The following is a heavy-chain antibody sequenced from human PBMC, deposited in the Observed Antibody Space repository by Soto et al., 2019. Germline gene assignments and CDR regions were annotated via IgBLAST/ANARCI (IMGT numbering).Heavy chain of an antibody. Sequence: SETLSLTCTVSGGSMTSFYWSWIRQPPGKGLEWIGYVFHSGTTNYNPSLKSRVIISVYTSKNQFSLRLNSVTAADTAVYYCAGSISGDPWFDPWGQGT. D-gene: IGHD2-21*01. CDR1: GGSMTSFY. CDR3: AGSISGDPWFDP. J-gene: IGHJ5*02. CDR2: VFHSGTT. V-gene: IGHV4-59*03.